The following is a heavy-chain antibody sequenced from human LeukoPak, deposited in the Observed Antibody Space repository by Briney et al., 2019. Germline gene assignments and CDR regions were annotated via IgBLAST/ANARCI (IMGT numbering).Heavy chain of an antibody. Sequence: GGSLRLSCAASGFTFSNYEMNWVRRTPGKGLEWVSYISSSGGTIYYADSVKGRFTISRDNVKNSLYLQMNSLRAEDTAVYYCARDRVGGPGYFDYWGQGTLVTVSS. J-gene: IGHJ4*02. CDR2: ISSSGGTI. CDR3: ARDRVGGPGYFDY. CDR1: GFTFSNYE. V-gene: IGHV3-48*03. D-gene: IGHD3-10*01.